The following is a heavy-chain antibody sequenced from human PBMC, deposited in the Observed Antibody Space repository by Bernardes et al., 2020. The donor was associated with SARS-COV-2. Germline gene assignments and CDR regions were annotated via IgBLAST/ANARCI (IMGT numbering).Heavy chain of an antibody. J-gene: IGHJ1*01. D-gene: IGHD3-22*01. CDR2: FDPENGKT. Sequence: ASVKVSCKVSGYTLTELSMHWVRQAPGKGLEWMGGFDPENGKTIYAQKFQGRVTVTEDTSTDTAYMELSSLKSEDTAVYYCATWKYYYDSSGYYYAEYFQHWGQGTLVTVSS. CDR1: GYTLTELS. CDR3: ATWKYYYDSSGYYYAEYFQH. V-gene: IGHV1-24*01.